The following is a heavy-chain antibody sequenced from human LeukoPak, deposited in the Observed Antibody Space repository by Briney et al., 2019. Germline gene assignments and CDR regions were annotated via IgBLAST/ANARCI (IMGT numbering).Heavy chain of an antibody. D-gene: IGHD3-9*01. Sequence: SVKVSCKASGGTFSSYAISWVRQAPGQGLEWMGGIIPIFGTANYAQKFQGRVTITTDESTSTAYMELSSLRSEDTAVYYCARSPGPVYFDWLPRVDYFDYWGQGTLVTVSS. V-gene: IGHV1-69*05. CDR2: IIPIFGTA. CDR1: GGTFSSYA. J-gene: IGHJ4*02. CDR3: ARSPGPVYFDWLPRVDYFDY.